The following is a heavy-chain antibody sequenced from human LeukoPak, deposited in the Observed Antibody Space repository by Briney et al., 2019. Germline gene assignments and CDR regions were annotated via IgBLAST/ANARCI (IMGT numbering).Heavy chain of an antibody. CDR1: GFTFSGYA. Sequence: GGSLRLSCAASGFTFSGYAMSWVRQAPGKGLEWVSTFSGGGDHTYYADSVKGRFTISGDKSKNTLHLQMNSLRVEDTAVYYCAKDSGYDFFVDYFDYWGQGTLVTVSS. D-gene: IGHD5-12*01. J-gene: IGHJ4*02. V-gene: IGHV3-23*01. CDR3: AKDSGYDFFVDYFDY. CDR2: FSGGGDHT.